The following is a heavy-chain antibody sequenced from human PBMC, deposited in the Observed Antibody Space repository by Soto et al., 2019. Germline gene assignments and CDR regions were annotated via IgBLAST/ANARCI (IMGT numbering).Heavy chain of an antibody. V-gene: IGHV3-74*01. Sequence: EVQLVESGGGLVQPGGSLRLSCAASGYTFSNYWMHWVRQAPGKGLVWVSRINTDGSTTGYADSVKGRFTISRDNAKNTLYLPMKSLRAEDTAVYYCSGDTFGPYDSWGQGTLVTVSS. CDR2: INTDGSTT. J-gene: IGHJ4*02. CDR1: GYTFSNYW. CDR3: SGDTFGPYDS. D-gene: IGHD3-10*01.